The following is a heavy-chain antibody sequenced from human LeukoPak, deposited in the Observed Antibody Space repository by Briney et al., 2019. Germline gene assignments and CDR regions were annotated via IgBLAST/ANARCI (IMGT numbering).Heavy chain of an antibody. J-gene: IGHJ6*03. CDR1: GFTFSSYW. CDR3: ARAVITRRSSGWYSDYYMDV. V-gene: IGHV3-7*01. Sequence: PGGSLRLSCAASGFTFSSYWMSWVRQAPGKGLEWVANIKQDGSEKYYVDSVKGRFTISRDNAKNSLYLQMNSLRAEDTAVYYCARAVITRRSSGWYSDYYMDVWGKGTTVTVSS. CDR2: IKQDGSEK. D-gene: IGHD3-22*01.